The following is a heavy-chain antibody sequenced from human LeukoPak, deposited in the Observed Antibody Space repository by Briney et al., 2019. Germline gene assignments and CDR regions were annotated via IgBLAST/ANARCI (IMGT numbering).Heavy chain of an antibody. Sequence: PSETLSLTCTVSGGSISSYYWSWIRQPPGKGLEWIGYIYYSGSTNYNPSLKSRVTISVDTSKNQFSLKLSSVTAADTAVYYCARDRSAGPMDVWGKGTTVIVSS. CDR2: IYYSGST. CDR3: ARDRSAGPMDV. CDR1: GGSISSYY. J-gene: IGHJ6*04. D-gene: IGHD3-10*01. V-gene: IGHV4-59*01.